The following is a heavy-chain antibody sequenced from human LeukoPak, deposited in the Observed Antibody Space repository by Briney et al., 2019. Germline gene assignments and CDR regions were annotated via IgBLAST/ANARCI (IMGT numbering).Heavy chain of an antibody. CDR2: VYYIGTT. CDR3: ARLGSKYGADAFDI. D-gene: IGHD4/OR15-4a*01. J-gene: IGHJ3*02. CDR1: GGSISGYN. V-gene: IGHV4-59*07. Sequence: SDTLSLTSTVPGGSISGYNWSWIRRPPGRGLEYIGFVYYIGTTNYNPSFMSRVTISLDTSKNQFSLNLRYVTAADTAVYYCARLGSKYGADAFDIWGQGTMVSVSS.